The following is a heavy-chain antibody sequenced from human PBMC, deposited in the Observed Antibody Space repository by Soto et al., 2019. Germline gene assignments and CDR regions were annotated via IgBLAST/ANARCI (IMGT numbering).Heavy chain of an antibody. V-gene: IGHV4-61*01. D-gene: IGHD3-22*01. CDR2: IYYSGST. Sequence: SETLSLTCTVSGGSVSSGSYYWSWIRQPPGKGLEWIGYIYYSGSTNYNPSLKSRVTISVDTSKNQFSLKLSSVTAADTAVYYCASGESYYYDSSNWFDPWGQGTLVTVSS. J-gene: IGHJ5*02. CDR3: ASGESYYYDSSNWFDP. CDR1: GGSVSSGSYY.